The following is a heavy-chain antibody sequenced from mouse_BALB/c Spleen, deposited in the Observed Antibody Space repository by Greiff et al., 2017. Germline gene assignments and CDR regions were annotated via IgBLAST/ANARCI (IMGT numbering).Heavy chain of an antibody. V-gene: IGHV14-3*02. CDR1: GFNIKDTY. Sequence: VQLQQSGAELVKPGASVKLSCTASGFNIKDTYMHWVKQRPEQGLEWIGRIDPANGITKYDPKFQGKATITADTSSNTAYLQLSSLTSEDTAVYYCARGGLKLLYYFDYWGQGTTLTVSS. D-gene: IGHD2-3*01. CDR3: ARGGLKLLYYFDY. CDR2: IDPANGIT. J-gene: IGHJ2*01.